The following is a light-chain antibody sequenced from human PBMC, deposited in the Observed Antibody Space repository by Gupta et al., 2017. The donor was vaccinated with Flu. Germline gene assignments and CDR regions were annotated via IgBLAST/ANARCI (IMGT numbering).Light chain of an antibody. J-gene: IGLJ2*01. V-gene: IGLV3-25*03. CDR2: KDS. CDR1: ALPKQF. CDR3: QAADNSDTYVV. Sequence: SYELPQPPSVSVSPGQTARITCSGDALPKQFVYWYQQKTGQAPVLVIYKDSERPSGIPERFSGATSGTTVTLTISGVQAEDEADYYCQAADNSDTYVVFGGGTKLTVL.